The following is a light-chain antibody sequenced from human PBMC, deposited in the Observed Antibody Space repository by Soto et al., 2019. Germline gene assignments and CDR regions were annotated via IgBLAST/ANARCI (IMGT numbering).Light chain of an antibody. CDR1: QSISSY. V-gene: IGKV1-39*01. Sequence: DIQMTQSPSSLSASVGDRVTITCRASQSISSYLNWYQQKPGKAPKLLIYAASSLLSGVPSRFSGSGSGTDFTVTISSLQPEDFATYYCQQSYSAPPWTFGQGTQVEIK. CDR3: QQSYSAPPWT. J-gene: IGKJ1*01. CDR2: AAS.